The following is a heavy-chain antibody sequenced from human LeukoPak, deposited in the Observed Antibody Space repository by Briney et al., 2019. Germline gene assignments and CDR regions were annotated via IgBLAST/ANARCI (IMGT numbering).Heavy chain of an antibody. CDR1: GGSISSSNYY. CDR2: IYYSGST. CDR3: ARPGRSGAGTNHMDV. Sequence: SETLSLTCTVSGGSISSSNYYWGWIRQPPGKGLEWIGSIYYSGSTFYNPSLKSRVTISVDTSNNQFSPRLNSVTAADTAVYYCARPGRSGAGTNHMDVWGKGTTVTVSS. D-gene: IGHD3-3*01. V-gene: IGHV4-39*01. J-gene: IGHJ6*03.